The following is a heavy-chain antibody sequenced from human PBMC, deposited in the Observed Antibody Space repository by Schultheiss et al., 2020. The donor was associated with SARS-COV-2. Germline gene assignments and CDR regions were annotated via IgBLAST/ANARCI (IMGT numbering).Heavy chain of an antibody. CDR3: ARGRCSGGSCFVGRWDWFDP. CDR2: ISGSGGST. Sequence: SCAASGFTFSSYAMSWVRQAPGKGLEWVSAISGSGGSTYYADSVKGRFTISRDNSKNTLYLQMNSLRSEDTAVYYCARGRCSGGSCFVGRWDWFDPWGQGTLVTVSS. J-gene: IGHJ5*02. V-gene: IGHV3-23*01. D-gene: IGHD2-15*01. CDR1: GFTFSSYA.